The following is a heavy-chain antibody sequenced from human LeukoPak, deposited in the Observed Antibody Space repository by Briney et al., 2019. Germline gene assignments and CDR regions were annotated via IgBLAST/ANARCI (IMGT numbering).Heavy chain of an antibody. D-gene: IGHD4-23*01. CDR3: ARDQDTGVTPGVY. V-gene: IGHV1-69*04. J-gene: IGHJ4*02. CDR2: IIPIPGIA. Sequence: SVKVSCKASGGTFSSYAISWVRQAPGQGLEWMGRIIPIPGIANYAQKFQGRVTITADKSTSTAYMELSSLRSEDTAVYYCARDQDTGVTPGVYWGQGTLVTVSS. CDR1: GGTFSSYA.